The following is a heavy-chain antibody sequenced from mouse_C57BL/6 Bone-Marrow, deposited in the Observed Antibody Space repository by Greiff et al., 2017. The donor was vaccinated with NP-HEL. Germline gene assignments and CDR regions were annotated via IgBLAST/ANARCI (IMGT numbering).Heavy chain of an antibody. CDR2: IRSKSNNYAT. D-gene: IGHD2-4*01. Sequence: VQLKESGGGLVQPKGSLKLSCAASGFSFNTYAMNWVRQAPGKGLEWVARIRSKSNNYATYYADSVKDRFTISRDDSESMLYLQMNNLKTEDTAMYYCVRHGGLRRFYAMDYWGQGTSVTVSS. CDR1: GFSFNTYA. J-gene: IGHJ4*01. CDR3: VRHGGLRRFYAMDY. V-gene: IGHV10-1*01.